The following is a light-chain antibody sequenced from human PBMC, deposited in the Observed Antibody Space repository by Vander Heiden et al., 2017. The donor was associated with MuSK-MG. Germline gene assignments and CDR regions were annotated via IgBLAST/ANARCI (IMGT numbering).Light chain of an antibody. CDR1: QSISSY. CDR2: AAS. Sequence: DFQLPQYPYSLSASVGDRVTVTCRASQSISSYLKWYQQKPGKAPKLLIYAASSLQSGVPSRFSGSGSGTDFTLTISSLQPEDFATYYCQQSYSTPFTFGGGTKVEIK. CDR3: QQSYSTPFT. V-gene: IGKV1-39*01. J-gene: IGKJ4*01.